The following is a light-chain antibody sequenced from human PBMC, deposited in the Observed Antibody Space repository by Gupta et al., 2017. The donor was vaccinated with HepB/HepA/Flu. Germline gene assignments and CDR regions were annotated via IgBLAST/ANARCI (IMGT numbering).Light chain of an antibody. CDR3: QAWDSSSVI. CDR2: QDR. J-gene: IGLJ2*01. CDR1: KLGDKN. V-gene: IGLV3-1*01. Sequence: SYELTQPPSVSVSPGQTASITCSGDKLGDKNVCWYQQKSGQSPVLVICQDRKRPSGIPDRFSGSNAGNTATLTISGSRARDEADYYWQAWDSSSVIFGRGTKLTVL.